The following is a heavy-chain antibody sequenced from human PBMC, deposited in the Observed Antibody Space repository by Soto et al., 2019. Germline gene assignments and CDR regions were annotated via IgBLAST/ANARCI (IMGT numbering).Heavy chain of an antibody. CDR1: GFTFSSYW. Sequence: GGSLRLSCAASGFTFSSYWMSWVRQAPGKGLEWVANIKQDGSEKYYVDSVKGRFTISRDNAKNSLYLQMNSLRAEDTAVYYCARESELVGPSTPYYYYYYMDVWGKGTTVTVSS. CDR3: ARESELVGPSTPYYYYYYMDV. J-gene: IGHJ6*03. CDR2: IKQDGSEK. V-gene: IGHV3-7*01. D-gene: IGHD2-15*01.